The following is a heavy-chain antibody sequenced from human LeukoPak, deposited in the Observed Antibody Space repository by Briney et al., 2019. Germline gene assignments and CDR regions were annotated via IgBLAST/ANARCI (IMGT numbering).Heavy chain of an antibody. CDR1: GFTFSNAW. V-gene: IGHV3-15*01. Sequence: GGSLRLSCAASGFTFSNAWMSWVRQAPGKGLEWVGRIKSKTDGGTTDYAAPVKGRFTISRDDSKNTLYLQMNSLKTEDTAVYYCTTDKRGWAYYYYYYMDVWGKGTTVTVSS. D-gene: IGHD3-16*01. J-gene: IGHJ6*03. CDR3: TTDKRGWAYYYYYYMDV. CDR2: IKSKTDGGTT.